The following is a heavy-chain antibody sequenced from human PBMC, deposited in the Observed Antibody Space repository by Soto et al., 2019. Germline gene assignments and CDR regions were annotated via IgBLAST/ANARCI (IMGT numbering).Heavy chain of an antibody. V-gene: IGHV3-23*01. CDR3: AKEWNGWASYWGANFDY. D-gene: IGHD6-19*01. Sequence: GGSLRLSCAASGFTFSSYAMSWVRQAPGKGLEWVSAISGGSTYYADSVKGRFTISRDNSKDTLYLQMNSLRAEDTAVYYCAKEWNGWASYWGANFDYWGQGTLVTVSS. J-gene: IGHJ4*02. CDR1: GFTFSSYA. CDR2: ISGGST.